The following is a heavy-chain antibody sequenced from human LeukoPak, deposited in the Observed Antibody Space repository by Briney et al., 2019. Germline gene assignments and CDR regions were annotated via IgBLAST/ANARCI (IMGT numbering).Heavy chain of an antibody. CDR2: MYTSGST. D-gene: IGHD1-14*01. CDR3: ARGFVGTPYYFDY. CDR1: GGLISSGSYY. Sequence: SETLSLTCTVSGGLISSGSYYWSWIRQPAGKGLEWIGRMYTSGSTNYNPSLKSRVTISVDTSKNQFSLKLSSVTAADTAVYYCARGFVGTPYYFDYWGQGTLVTVSS. J-gene: IGHJ4*02. V-gene: IGHV4-61*02.